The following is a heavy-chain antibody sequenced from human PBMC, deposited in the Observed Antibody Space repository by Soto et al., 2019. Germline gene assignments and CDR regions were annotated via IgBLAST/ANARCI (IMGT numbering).Heavy chain of an antibody. CDR2: ISYDGSNK. CDR3: AKDHPRFDIVLMVYAIRGQIDYYYGMDV. CDR1: GFTFSSYG. V-gene: IGHV3-30*18. D-gene: IGHD2-8*01. Sequence: QVQLVESGGGVVQPGRSLRLSCAASGFTFSSYGMHWVRQAPGKGLEWVAVISYDGSNKYYADSVKGRFTISRDNSKNTLYLQMNSLRAEDTAVYYCAKDHPRFDIVLMVYAIRGQIDYYYGMDVWGQGTTVTVSS. J-gene: IGHJ6*02.